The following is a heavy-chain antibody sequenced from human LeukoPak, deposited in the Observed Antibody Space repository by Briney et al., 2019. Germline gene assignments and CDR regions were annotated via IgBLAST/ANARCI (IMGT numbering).Heavy chain of an antibody. Sequence: PGGSLRLSCAASGFTFSNAWMSWVRQAPGKGLEWFGRIKRKTDGGTTDYVAPVKGRFTISRDDSKNTLFLQMNSLKTEDTAVYYCTTNTAMVSSRMDFWGQGTTVTVSS. CDR2: IKRKTDGGTT. D-gene: IGHD5-18*01. V-gene: IGHV3-15*01. CDR3: TTNTAMVSSRMDF. J-gene: IGHJ6*02. CDR1: GFTFSNAW.